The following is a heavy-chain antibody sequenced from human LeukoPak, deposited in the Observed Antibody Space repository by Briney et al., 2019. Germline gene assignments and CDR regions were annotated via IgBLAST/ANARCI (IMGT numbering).Heavy chain of an antibody. V-gene: IGHV3-23*01. CDR3: ARALYYYDSSGYYNFDY. Sequence: GGSLRLSCAASGFTFSSYTMNWVRQAPGKGLAWVSGISDSGGGTYYADSVKGRFTISRDNSKNTLYLQMNSLRAEDTAVYYCARALYYYDSSGYYNFDYWGQGTLVTVSS. J-gene: IGHJ4*02. CDR1: GFTFSSYT. D-gene: IGHD3-22*01. CDR2: ISDSGGGT.